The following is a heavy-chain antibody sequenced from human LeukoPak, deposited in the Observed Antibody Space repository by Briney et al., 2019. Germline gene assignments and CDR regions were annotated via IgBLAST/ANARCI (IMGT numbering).Heavy chain of an antibody. CDR3: AKDGGDGSLS. D-gene: IGHD1-26*01. J-gene: IGHJ4*02. V-gene: IGHV3-23*01. CDR2: ISGSGGST. Sequence: GGSLRLSCAASGFTFSSYAMSWVRQAPGKGLEWVSAISGSGGSTYYADSVKGRFTISRDNSKKTLNLQMNSLRAEDTAVYYCAKDGGDGSLSWGQGTLVTVSS. CDR1: GFTFSSYA.